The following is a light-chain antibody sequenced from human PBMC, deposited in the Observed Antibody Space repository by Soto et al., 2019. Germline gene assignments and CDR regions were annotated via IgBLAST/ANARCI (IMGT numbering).Light chain of an antibody. CDR2: AAS. V-gene: IGKV1-6*01. CDR1: QGIRNN. Sequence: AIQMTQSPSSLSASVGDRVTITCRASQGIRNNLGWYQQKPGKAPKLLIYAASSLQSGVPSRFSGSGSGTDFTLTISILQPEDFATYYCLQDYNYPWTFGQGTKVEIK. J-gene: IGKJ1*01. CDR3: LQDYNYPWT.